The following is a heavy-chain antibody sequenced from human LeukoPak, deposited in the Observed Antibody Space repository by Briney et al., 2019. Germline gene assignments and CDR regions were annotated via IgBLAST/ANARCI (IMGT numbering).Heavy chain of an antibody. J-gene: IGHJ4*02. V-gene: IGHV3-15*01. Sequence: TGGSLRLSCAASGFTFSIYSMNWVRQAPGKGLEWVGRLKSKTDGGTTDYAAPVKGRFTISRDDSKNTLYLQMNSLKTEDTAVYYCTTDGYQLLYLDSFDYWGQGTLVTVSS. CDR1: GFTFSIYS. CDR2: LKSKTDGGTT. D-gene: IGHD2-2*02. CDR3: TTDGYQLLYLDSFDY.